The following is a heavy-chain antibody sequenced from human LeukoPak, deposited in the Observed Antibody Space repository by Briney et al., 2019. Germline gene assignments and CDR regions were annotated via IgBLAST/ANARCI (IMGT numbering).Heavy chain of an antibody. CDR3: AKDQGSHAFDI. V-gene: IGHV3-23*01. CDR1: GFTLSTYA. J-gene: IGHJ3*02. CDR2: IGSTT. Sequence: GGSLRLSCAVSGFTLSTYAMSWVRQAPGKGLEWVSAIGSTTYYADSVKVRFTISRDNSKSTLYLQMNSLRAEDTAVYYCAKDQGSHAFDIWGQGTMVTVSS.